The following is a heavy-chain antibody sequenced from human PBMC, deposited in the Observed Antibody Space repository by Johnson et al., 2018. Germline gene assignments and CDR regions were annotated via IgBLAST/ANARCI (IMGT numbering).Heavy chain of an antibody. J-gene: IGHJ6*02. V-gene: IGHV4-59*01. D-gene: IGHD2-2*02. CDR1: GGSISSYY. CDR2: IYYSGRT. CDR3: ARDRGYCSSTSCYIDYYYYGMDV. Sequence: QVQLQESGPGLVKPSETLSLTCTVSGGSISSYYWSWIRPPPGKGLEWIGYIYYSGRTNYNPSLKSRVTISVDTSKNQFSLKLSFVTAATTAVYYCARDRGYCSSTSCYIDYYYYGMDVWGQGTTVTVSS.